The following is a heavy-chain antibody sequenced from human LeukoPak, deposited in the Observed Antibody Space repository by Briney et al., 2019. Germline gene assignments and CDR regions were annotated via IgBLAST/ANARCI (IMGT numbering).Heavy chain of an antibody. J-gene: IGHJ3*02. CDR3: ARETTGSGAFDI. CDR2: VYFSGSEST. CDR1: GGSISGHY. Sequence: SETLSLTCTVSGGSISGHYWSWIRQPPGKGLDWIGNVYFSGSESTNYNPSFKSRVAISTDTSKNHFSLKLSSVAAADTAVYYCARETTGSGAFDIWGQGTMVTVSS. V-gene: IGHV4-59*11. D-gene: IGHD1-1*01.